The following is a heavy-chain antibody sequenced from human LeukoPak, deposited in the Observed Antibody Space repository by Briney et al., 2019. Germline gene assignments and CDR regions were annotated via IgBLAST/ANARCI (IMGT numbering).Heavy chain of an antibody. V-gene: IGHV4-30-4*01. CDR2: TYYSGST. CDR3: ARPYYYDSRIDP. Sequence: PSQTLSLTCTVSGVSISSGDYYWSWIRQPPGKGLEWIGYTYYSGSTYYNPSLKSRVTISVDTSKDQFSLKLSSVTAADTAVYYCARPYYYDSRIDPWGQGTRVTVSS. J-gene: IGHJ5*02. D-gene: IGHD3-22*01. CDR1: GVSISSGDYY.